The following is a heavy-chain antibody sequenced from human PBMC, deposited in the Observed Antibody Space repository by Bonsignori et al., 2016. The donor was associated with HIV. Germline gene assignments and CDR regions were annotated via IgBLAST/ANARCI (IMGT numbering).Heavy chain of an antibody. V-gene: IGHV1-8*01. CDR3: ASGVGYGSGSRYMDV. D-gene: IGHD3-10*01. CDR2: MNPNSGNT. CDR1: GYTFTSYD. J-gene: IGHJ6*03. Sequence: ASVKVSCKASGYTFTSYDINWVRQATGQGLEWMGWMNPNSGNTGYARKFQGRVTMTRNTSISTAYMELSSLRSEDTAVYYCASGVGYGSGSRYMDVWGKGTTVTVSS.